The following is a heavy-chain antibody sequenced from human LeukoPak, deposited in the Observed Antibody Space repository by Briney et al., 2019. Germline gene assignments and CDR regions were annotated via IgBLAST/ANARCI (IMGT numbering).Heavy chain of an antibody. D-gene: IGHD2-15*01. V-gene: IGHV4-59*01. Sequence: RSSETLSLTCTVSGGSISSYYWSWIRQPPGRGLEWIGYTFNSGSTHYYNPSLKSRVTISVDTSKNQFSLKLTSVTAADTAVYYGARAGRYCSGGSCQTRAFDIWGQGTMVTVSS. J-gene: IGHJ3*02. CDR2: TFNSGSTH. CDR1: GGSISSYY. CDR3: ARAGRYCSGGSCQTRAFDI.